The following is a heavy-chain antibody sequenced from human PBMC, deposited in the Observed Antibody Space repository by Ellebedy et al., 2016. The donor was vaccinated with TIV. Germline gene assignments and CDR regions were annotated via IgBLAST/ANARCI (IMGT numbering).Heavy chain of an antibody. Sequence: GESLKISCAASGFTFSSYAMSWVRQAPGKGLEWVSAISGSGGSTYYADSVKGRFTISRDNSKHTLYLQMNSLRAEDTAVYYCAREGANHDDYGGNSGNWYFDLWGRGTLVTVSS. D-gene: IGHD4-23*01. CDR1: GFTFSSYA. CDR2: ISGSGGST. J-gene: IGHJ2*01. V-gene: IGHV3-23*01. CDR3: AREGANHDDYGGNSGNWYFDL.